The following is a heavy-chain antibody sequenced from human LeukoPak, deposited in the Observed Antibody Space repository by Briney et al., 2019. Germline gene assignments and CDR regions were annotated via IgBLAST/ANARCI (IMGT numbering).Heavy chain of an antibody. Sequence: VASVKLSCKASGYTFTNYGISWVRHAPGQGLEWMGWITTYNGNTNSAQKLQGRVTMTTDTSTSTAYMELRSLRSDDTAVYYCARVKDIVVVVAARYYYYYGMDVWGQGTTVTVSS. CDR2: ITTYNGNT. CDR1: GYTFTNYG. V-gene: IGHV1-18*01. D-gene: IGHD2-15*01. J-gene: IGHJ6*02. CDR3: ARVKDIVVVVAARYYYYYGMDV.